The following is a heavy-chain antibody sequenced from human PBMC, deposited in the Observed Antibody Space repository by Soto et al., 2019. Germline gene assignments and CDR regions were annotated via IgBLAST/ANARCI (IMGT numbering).Heavy chain of an antibody. CDR3: ARRNLQINYFDP. J-gene: IGHJ5*02. V-gene: IGHV3-7*01. D-gene: IGHD1-1*01. Sequence: PGGSLRLSCAASGFIFKDYWMSWVRQLPGKGLQWVANIKQDGSEKYYVDSVKGRFSISRDNAENSLYLQMNSLRAEDTAVYYCARRNLQINYFDPWGQGT. CDR2: IKQDGSEK. CDR1: GFIFKDYW.